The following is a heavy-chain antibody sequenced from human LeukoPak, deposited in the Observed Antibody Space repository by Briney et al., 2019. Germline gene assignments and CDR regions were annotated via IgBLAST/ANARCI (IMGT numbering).Heavy chain of an antibody. Sequence: PGGSLRLSCAASGLTFSNAWMSWVRPAPGKGLEWVGRIKSKTDGGTTEYAAPVKGRFTISRDDSKNTLYLQMNSLKTEDTAVYYCTTDPPVATFPPDRSPWGQGTLVTVSS. V-gene: IGHV3-15*01. CDR2: IKSKTDGGTT. J-gene: IGHJ5*02. D-gene: IGHD5-12*01. CDR1: GLTFSNAW. CDR3: TTDPPVATFPPDRSP.